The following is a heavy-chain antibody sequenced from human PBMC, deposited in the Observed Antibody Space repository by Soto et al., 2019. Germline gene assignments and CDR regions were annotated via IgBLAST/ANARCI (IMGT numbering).Heavy chain of an antibody. Sequence: SETLSLTCTVSGGSISSYYWSWIRQPAGKGLEWIGRIYTSGSTNYNPSLKSRVTMSVDTSKNQFSLKLSSVIAADTAVYYCARDTPYYYDSSGYGYYGMDVWGQGTTVTVSS. CDR3: ARDTPYYYDSSGYGYYGMDV. V-gene: IGHV4-4*07. CDR1: GGSISSYY. D-gene: IGHD3-22*01. J-gene: IGHJ6*02. CDR2: IYTSGST.